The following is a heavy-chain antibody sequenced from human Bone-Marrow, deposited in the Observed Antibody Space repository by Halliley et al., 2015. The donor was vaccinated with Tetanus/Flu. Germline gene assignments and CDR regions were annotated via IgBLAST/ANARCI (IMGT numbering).Heavy chain of an antibody. D-gene: IGHD3-10*01. Sequence: TASGFTFSFYNMHWVRQPPGKGLEWVSSISSTSEYIYYPDSVKGRFTVSRDNAKNSLFLQMSSLRAEDTALYYCARVRSGYDAFDLWGQGTMVTVSS. CDR2: ISSTSEYI. CDR1: GFTFSFYN. V-gene: IGHV3-21*01. CDR3: ARVRSGYDAFDL. J-gene: IGHJ3*01.